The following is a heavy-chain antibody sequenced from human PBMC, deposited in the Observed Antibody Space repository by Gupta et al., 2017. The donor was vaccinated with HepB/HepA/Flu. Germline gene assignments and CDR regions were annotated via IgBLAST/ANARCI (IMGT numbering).Heavy chain of an antibody. CDR2: IWYDGSNK. CDR3: ASTVTTPGYYYGMDV. CDR1: GFTFSSYG. V-gene: IGHV3-33*01. D-gene: IGHD4-17*01. Sequence: QVQLVESGGGVVQPGRSLRLTCAASGFTFSSYGMPWARQAPGKGLEWVAVIWYDGSNKYYADSVKGRFTISRDNSKNTLYLQMNSLRAEDTAVYYCASTVTTPGYYYGMDVWGQGTTVTGSS. J-gene: IGHJ6*02.